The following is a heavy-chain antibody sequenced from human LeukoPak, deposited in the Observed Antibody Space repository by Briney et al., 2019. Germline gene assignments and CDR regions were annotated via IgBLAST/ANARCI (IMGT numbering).Heavy chain of an antibody. CDR2: INHSGST. CDR1: GGSFSGYY. CDR3: ARGSSGWFSIDY. J-gene: IGHJ4*02. Sequence: SETLSLTCAVYGGSFSGYYWGWIRQPPGKGLEWIGEINHSGSTNYNPSLKSRVTISTDTSRNQFSLKLSSVTAADTAVYYCARGSSGWFSIDYWGQGILVTVFS. V-gene: IGHV4-34*01. D-gene: IGHD6-19*01.